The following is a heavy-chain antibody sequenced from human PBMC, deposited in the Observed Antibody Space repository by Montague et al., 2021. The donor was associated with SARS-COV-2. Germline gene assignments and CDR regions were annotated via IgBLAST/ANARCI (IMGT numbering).Heavy chain of an antibody. J-gene: IGHJ4*02. Sequence: SLRLSCAASGFYFSYAMHWVRQAPGKGLEWVALISNDGSNKHYADSVKGRFTISRDYSKSTLYLQMNSLRTEDTAVYYCARESGSFHDGGYFDYWGQGSLVTVSS. V-gene: IGHV3-30*04. CDR3: ARESGSFHDGGYFDY. D-gene: IGHD1-26*01. CDR2: ISNDGSNK. CDR1: GFYFSYA.